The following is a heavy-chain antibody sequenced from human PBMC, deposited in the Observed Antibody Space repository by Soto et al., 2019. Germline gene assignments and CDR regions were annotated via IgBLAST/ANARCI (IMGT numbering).Heavy chain of an antibody. Sequence: EVQLLESGGGLVQPGGSLRLSCAASGFTFSSYAMSWVRQAPGKGLEWVSAISGSGGSTYYADSVKGRFTISRDNSKNTLYMQMNSLRAEDTAVYYCAKGFISAGNFDYWGQGTLVTVSS. CDR2: ISGSGGST. CDR1: GFTFSSYA. D-gene: IGHD3-9*01. J-gene: IGHJ4*02. CDR3: AKGFISAGNFDY. V-gene: IGHV3-23*01.